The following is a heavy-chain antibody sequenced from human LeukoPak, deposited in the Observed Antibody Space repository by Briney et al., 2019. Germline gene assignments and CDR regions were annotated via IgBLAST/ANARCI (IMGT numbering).Heavy chain of an antibody. CDR3: AREGVPYAGDY. V-gene: IGHV3-7*01. J-gene: IGHJ4*02. CDR2: IKQDGSEK. Sequence: GGSLRLSCAASGFTFSSYSMNWVRQAPGKGLEWVANIKQDGSEKNYVDPVKGRFTISRDNAKNAQYLQMNSLRAEDTAVYYCAREGVPYAGDYWGQGTLVTVSS. D-gene: IGHD3-10*01. CDR1: GFTFSSYS.